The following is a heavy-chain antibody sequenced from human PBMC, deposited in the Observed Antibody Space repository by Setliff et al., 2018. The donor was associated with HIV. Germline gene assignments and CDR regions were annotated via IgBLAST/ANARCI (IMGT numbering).Heavy chain of an antibody. CDR2: IYISGST. CDR3: ARRSIVGSTRGYYYYSLDV. Sequence: SETLSLTCTVSGDSINKYYWRWIRQPPGKGLEWIGYIYISGSTMYKPSLKTRVTMSLDTSKNQVSLKLTSATAADTAVYYCARRSIVGSTRGYYYYSLDVWGQGTTVTVSS. J-gene: IGHJ6*02. D-gene: IGHD1-26*01. CDR1: GDSINKYY. V-gene: IGHV4-4*09.